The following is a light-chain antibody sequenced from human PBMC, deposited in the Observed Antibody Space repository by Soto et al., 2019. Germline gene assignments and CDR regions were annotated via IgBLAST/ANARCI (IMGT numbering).Light chain of an antibody. CDR3: QQGFSAPPWT. V-gene: IGKV1-39*01. CDR2: DAS. J-gene: IGKJ1*01. Sequence: DIQMTQSPSSLSASVGDRVTITCRSSQSINNYLSWYQQRPGKAPKVLIYDASTLQSGVPSRISGSGSGTDFTLTISSLQPEDFATYYCQQGFSAPPWTFGQGTKVEI. CDR1: QSINNY.